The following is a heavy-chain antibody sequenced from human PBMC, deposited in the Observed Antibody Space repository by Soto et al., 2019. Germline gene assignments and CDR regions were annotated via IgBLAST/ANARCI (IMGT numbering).Heavy chain of an antibody. CDR2: TYYRSKWYN. Sequence: SQTLSLTCTISGDSVSSDSAAWNWIRQSPSRGLEWLGRTYYRSKWYNDYAVSVKSRITINPDTSKNNVSLQLKSVTPEDTAVYYCARDLHQNPSHLFDYWGQGTLVTVAS. CDR3: ARDLHQNPSHLFDY. V-gene: IGHV6-1*01. J-gene: IGHJ4*02. CDR1: GDSVSSDSAA. D-gene: IGHD2-2*01.